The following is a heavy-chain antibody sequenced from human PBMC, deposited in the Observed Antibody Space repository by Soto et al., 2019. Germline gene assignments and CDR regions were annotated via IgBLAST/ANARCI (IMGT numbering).Heavy chain of an antibody. CDR1: GFTFRSYW. J-gene: IGHJ4*02. CDR3: SRDLCGQYGY. D-gene: IGHD3-16*01. V-gene: IGHV3-74*01. Sequence: EVHLVESGGGLVQSGESLRLSCAASGFTFRSYWMHWVRQAPGKGLVWVARTSEDGGRTDYADSVQGRFTISRDNAHNALYLQMNSLRAEDTAIYFCSRDLCGQYGYCGQGTLVTVSS. CDR2: TSEDGGRT.